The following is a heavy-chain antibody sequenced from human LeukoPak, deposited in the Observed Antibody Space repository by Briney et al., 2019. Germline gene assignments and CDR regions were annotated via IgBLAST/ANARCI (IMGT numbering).Heavy chain of an antibody. CDR3: AKDLLGYYYDSSGYDY. V-gene: IGHV3-23*01. CDR2: ISGSGGST. J-gene: IGHJ4*02. D-gene: IGHD3-22*01. Sequence: GGSLRLSCAASGFTFSSYAMSWVRQAPGKGLEWVSAISGSGGSTYYADSVEGRFTISRDSSKNTLYLQMNSLRAEDTAVYYCAKDLLGYYYDSSGYDYWGQGTLVTVSS. CDR1: GFTFSSYA.